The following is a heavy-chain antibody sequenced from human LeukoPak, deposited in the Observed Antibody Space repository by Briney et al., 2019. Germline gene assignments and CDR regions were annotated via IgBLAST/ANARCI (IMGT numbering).Heavy chain of an antibody. D-gene: IGHD6-13*01. Sequence: SETLSLTCTVSGGSISSSYWSWIRQTPGKGLEWIGYIYYSGSTNYNPSLKSRVTISVDTSKHQFSLNLSSVTAADTAVYYCASRLGYSSSWYYGMDVWGQGTTVTVSS. J-gene: IGHJ6*02. CDR2: IYYSGST. CDR1: GGSISSSY. CDR3: ASRLGYSSSWYYGMDV. V-gene: IGHV4-59*08.